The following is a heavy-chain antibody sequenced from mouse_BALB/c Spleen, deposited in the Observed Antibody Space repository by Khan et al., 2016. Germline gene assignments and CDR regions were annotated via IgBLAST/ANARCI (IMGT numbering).Heavy chain of an antibody. CDR3: AEELGWVAY. Sequence: EVQLQESGPGLVKPSQSLSLTCTVTGYSITSDYAWNWIRQFPGNKLEWMGYISYSGSTSYNTSLKSRISITRDTSKNQFFLRLNSVTTEYTATYYCAEELGWVAYWGQGTLVTVSA. D-gene: IGHD4-1*01. CDR1: GYSITSDYA. CDR2: ISYSGST. J-gene: IGHJ3*01. V-gene: IGHV3-2*02.